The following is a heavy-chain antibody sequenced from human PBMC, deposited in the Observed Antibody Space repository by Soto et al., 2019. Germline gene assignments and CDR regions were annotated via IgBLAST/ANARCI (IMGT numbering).Heavy chain of an antibody. CDR3: AAPYSSSWNYYYFGMDV. Sequence: PCESLKISCKGSGYSFTSFWFSWVRQMPGKGLECMGRIEPSDSYTNYSPSFQGHVTISADKSISTAYLQWSSLKASDTAMYYCAAPYSSSWNYYYFGMDVWGQGTTVTVSS. V-gene: IGHV5-10-1*01. J-gene: IGHJ6*02. CDR2: IEPSDSYT. CDR1: GYSFTSFW. D-gene: IGHD6-13*01.